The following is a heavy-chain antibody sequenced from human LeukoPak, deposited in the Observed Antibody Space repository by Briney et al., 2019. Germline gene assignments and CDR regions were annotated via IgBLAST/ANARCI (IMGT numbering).Heavy chain of an antibody. D-gene: IGHD1-26*01. V-gene: IGHV4-34*01. J-gene: IGHJ4*02. CDR3: ARLYSGSYIY. CDR1: GGSFSGYY. Sequence: SETLSLTCAVYGGSFSGYYWGWIRQPPGKGLEWIGEINHSGSTNYNPSLKSRVTISVDTSKNQFSLKLSSVTAADTAVYYCARLYSGSYIYWGQGTLVTVSS. CDR2: INHSGST.